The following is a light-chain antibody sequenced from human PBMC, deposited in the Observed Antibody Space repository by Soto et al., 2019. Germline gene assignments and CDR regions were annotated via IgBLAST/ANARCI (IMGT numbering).Light chain of an antibody. J-gene: IGKJ5*01. V-gene: IGKV3D-20*02. CDR3: QQRSSWPPIT. Sequence: ETVLTQSPGTLSLSPGERATLSCRAGQSVSSSSLAWYQQKPGQAPRLLIFDASNRAAGVPARFSGSGSGTDFTLTIRGLEPEDFAVYFCQQRSSWPPITFGQGTRLEIK. CDR1: QSVSSSS. CDR2: DAS.